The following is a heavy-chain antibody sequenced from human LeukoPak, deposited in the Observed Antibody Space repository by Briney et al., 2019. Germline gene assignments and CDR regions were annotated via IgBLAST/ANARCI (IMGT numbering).Heavy chain of an antibody. CDR1: GGSISSSSYY. D-gene: IGHD5-18*01. Sequence: SETLSLTCTVSGGSISSSSYYWGWIRQPPGKGLEWIGSIYYSGNTYYNPSLKSRVTKSVDTSKNQFSLELSPVTAADTAVYYCATIVTAMATIDYWGQGTLVTVSS. CDR3: ATIVTAMATIDY. J-gene: IGHJ4*02. CDR2: IYYSGNT. V-gene: IGHV4-39*01.